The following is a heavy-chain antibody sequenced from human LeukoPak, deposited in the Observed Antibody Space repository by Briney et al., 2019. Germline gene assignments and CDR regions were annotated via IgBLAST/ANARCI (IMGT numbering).Heavy chain of an antibody. D-gene: IGHD4-17*01. CDR3: ARRYGARGYYYYYMDV. V-gene: IGHV1-2*02. CDR1: GYTFTGYY. J-gene: IGHJ6*03. Sequence: ASVKVFCKASGYTFTGYYMHWVRQAPGQGLEWMGWINPNSGGTNYAQKFQGRVTMTRDTSISTAYMELSRLRSDDTAVYYCARRYGARGYYYYYMDVWGKGTTVTVSS. CDR2: INPNSGGT.